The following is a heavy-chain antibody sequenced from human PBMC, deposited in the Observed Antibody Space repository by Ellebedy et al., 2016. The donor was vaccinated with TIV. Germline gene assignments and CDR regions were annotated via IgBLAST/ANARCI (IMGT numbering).Heavy chain of an antibody. CDR1: GGTFSRYV. D-gene: IGHD5-12*01. Sequence: AASVKVSCKASGGTFSRYVISWVRQAPGQGLEWMGGIIPIFGTANYAQKFQGRLTITADKSTRTAYMELSSLRSEDTAVYYCARPRTREGIVSGYDWDAFDIWGQGTMVTVSS. J-gene: IGHJ3*02. V-gene: IGHV1-69*06. CDR2: IIPIFGTA. CDR3: ARPRTREGIVSGYDWDAFDI.